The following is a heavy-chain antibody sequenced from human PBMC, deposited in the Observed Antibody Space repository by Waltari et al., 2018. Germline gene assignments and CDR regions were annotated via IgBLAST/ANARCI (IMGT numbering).Heavy chain of an antibody. D-gene: IGHD6-19*01. CDR1: RFTFSTYS. CDR3: ARGKYTSDRSFDY. CDR2: ISGTSSII. J-gene: IGHJ4*02. V-gene: IGHV3-48*01. Sequence: EVQLVESGGGLVQPGGSLRLSCAASRFTFSTYSMIWVRQAPGRGLEWVSYISGTSSIIYYADSVKGRFTISRDNAKNSLYLQMNSLRAEDTAVYFCARGKYTSDRSFDYWGQGTLVTVSS.